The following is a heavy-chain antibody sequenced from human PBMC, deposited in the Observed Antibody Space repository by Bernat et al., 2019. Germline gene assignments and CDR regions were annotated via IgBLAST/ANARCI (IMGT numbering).Heavy chain of an antibody. D-gene: IGHD1-26*01. J-gene: IGHJ3*02. V-gene: IGHV3-33*03. CDR2: IWYDGSNQ. Sequence: QVQLVESGGGVVQPGRSLRLSCAASGFTFNSHGMHWVRQTPGKGLEWVAVIWYDGSNQYYADSVKGRFTISRDNSKNTVNLQMNSLRAEDTAVYYCAKEAMDSEGPFDIWGQGTTVTVSS. CDR1: GFTFNSHG. CDR3: AKEAMDSEGPFDI.